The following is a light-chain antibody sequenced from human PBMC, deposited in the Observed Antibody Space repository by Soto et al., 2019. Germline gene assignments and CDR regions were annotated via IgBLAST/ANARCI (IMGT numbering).Light chain of an antibody. V-gene: IGLV2-8*01. Sequence: QSAQTQPPSVSGSPGQSVTISCTGTSSDVGDYNYVSWYQHQPDKAPKLMIYEVTKRPSGVPDRFSGSKSGNTASLTVSGLQAEDEADYYCSSYAGSNNFGVFGGGTKLTVL. CDR2: EVT. CDR1: SSDVGDYNY. J-gene: IGLJ2*01. CDR3: SSYAGSNNFGV.